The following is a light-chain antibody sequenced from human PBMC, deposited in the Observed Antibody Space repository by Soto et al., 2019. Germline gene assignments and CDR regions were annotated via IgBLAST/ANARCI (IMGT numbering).Light chain of an antibody. J-gene: IGKJ1*01. CDR2: GAS. CDR3: QQYGSSPPRVA. V-gene: IGKV3-20*01. CDR1: QSVSSSY. Sequence: EIVLTQSPGTLSLYPGERATLSCRASQSVSSSYLAWYQQKPGQAPRLLIYGASSRATGIPDRFSGSGSGTDFTLTISRLEPEDFAVYYCQQYGSSPPRVAFGQGTKVEIK.